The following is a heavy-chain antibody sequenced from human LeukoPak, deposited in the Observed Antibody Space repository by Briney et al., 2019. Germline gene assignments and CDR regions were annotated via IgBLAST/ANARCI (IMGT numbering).Heavy chain of an antibody. Sequence: SETLSLTCTVSGGSISSSSYYWGWIRQPPGKGLEWIGSIYYSGSTYYNPSLKSRVTISVDTSKNQFSLKLSSVTAADTAVYCCARKAYSYGYALDSWGQGTLVTVSS. CDR1: GGSISSSSYY. CDR2: IYYSGST. J-gene: IGHJ4*02. CDR3: ARKAYSYGYALDS. V-gene: IGHV4-39*01. D-gene: IGHD5-18*01.